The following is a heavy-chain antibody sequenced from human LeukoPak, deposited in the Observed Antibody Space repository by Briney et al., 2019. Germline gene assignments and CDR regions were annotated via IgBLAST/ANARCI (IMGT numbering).Heavy chain of an antibody. CDR1: GGTFSSYD. D-gene: IGHD3-3*01. V-gene: IGHV1-69*05. CDR2: MIPIFGTA. J-gene: IGHJ4*02. CDR3: ARGSNYDFWSGYFDY. Sequence: AASVKVSCKASGGTFSSYDISWVRQAPGQGLEWMGWMIPIFGTANYAQKFQGRVTITTDESTSTAYMELSSLRSEDTAVYYCARGSNYDFWSGYFDYWGQGTLVTVSS.